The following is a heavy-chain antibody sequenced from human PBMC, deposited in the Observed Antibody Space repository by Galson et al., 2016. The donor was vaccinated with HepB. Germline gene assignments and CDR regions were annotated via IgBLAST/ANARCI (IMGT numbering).Heavy chain of an antibody. CDR3: AGAWI. J-gene: IGHJ3*02. Sequence: SLRLSYAVSGLTFSSTDLSWVRQAPGQGLEWVSHIGGSGGTTYYADSVRGRFIIARDDSKSTLYLQMNSLRDDDTAVYYCAGAWIWGQGTKVTVSS. V-gene: IGHV3-23*01. CDR1: GLTFSSTD. CDR2: IGGSGGTT.